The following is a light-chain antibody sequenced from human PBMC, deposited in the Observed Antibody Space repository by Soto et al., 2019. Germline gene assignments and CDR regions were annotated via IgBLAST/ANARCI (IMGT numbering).Light chain of an antibody. J-gene: IGKJ1*01. CDR3: QQSYSTLTWT. Sequence: DIQITQSPSSLSASVGDRVTMSCRASQSISSYLNWYQQKPGKAPKLLIYAASSLQSGVPSRFSGSGSGTDFTLTISSLQPEDFATYYCQQSYSTLTWTFGQGTKV. V-gene: IGKV1-39*01. CDR1: QSISSY. CDR2: AAS.